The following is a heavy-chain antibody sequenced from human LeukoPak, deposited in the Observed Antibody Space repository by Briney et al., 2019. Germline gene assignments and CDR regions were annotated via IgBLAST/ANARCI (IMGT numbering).Heavy chain of an antibody. D-gene: IGHD3-22*01. CDR2: ISHSGST. CDR3: ASVYDSSGYYPF. J-gene: IGHJ4*02. Sequence: SETLSLTCAVYGGSFSGYYWSWIRQPPGKGLEWIGEISHSGSTNYNPSLKSRVTISVDTSKNQFSLKLSSVTAADTAVYYCASVYDSSGYYPFWGQGTLVTVSS. CDR1: GGSFSGYY. V-gene: IGHV4-34*01.